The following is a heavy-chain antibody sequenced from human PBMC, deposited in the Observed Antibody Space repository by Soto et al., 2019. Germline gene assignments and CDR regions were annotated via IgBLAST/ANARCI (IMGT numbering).Heavy chain of an antibody. V-gene: IGHV1-3*01. J-gene: IGHJ4*02. CDR2: INASNGNT. Sequence: ASVKVSCKASGYTFTSYAMHWVRQAPGQRLEWMGWINASNGNTKYSQKFQGRVTITRDTSASTAYMELSSLRSEDTAVYYCARDRYNWNPYYFDYWGQGTLVTVSS. D-gene: IGHD1-20*01. CDR3: ARDRYNWNPYYFDY. CDR1: GYTFTSYA.